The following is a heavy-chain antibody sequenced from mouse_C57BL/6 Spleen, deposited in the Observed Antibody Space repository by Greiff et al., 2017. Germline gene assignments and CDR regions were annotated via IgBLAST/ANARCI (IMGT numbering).Heavy chain of an antibody. CDR2: IYPRSGNT. Sequence: QVQLQQSGAELARPGASVKLSCKASGYTFTSYGISWVKQRTGQGLEWIGEIYPRSGNTYYNEKFKGKATLTADKSSSTAYMALRSLTSEDSAVYFCARYGPYYYGSSYVDCWGQGTTLTVSS. V-gene: IGHV1-81*01. CDR3: ARYGPYYYGSSYVDC. D-gene: IGHD1-1*01. CDR1: GYTFTSYG. J-gene: IGHJ2*01.